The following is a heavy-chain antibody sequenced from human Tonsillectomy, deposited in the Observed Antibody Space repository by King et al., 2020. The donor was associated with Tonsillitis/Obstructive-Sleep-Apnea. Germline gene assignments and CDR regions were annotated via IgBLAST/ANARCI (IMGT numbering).Heavy chain of an antibody. CDR3: ALQDYHYYGMDV. CDR2: FYSGGST. CDR1: GFTVSSNY. Sequence: QLVQSGGGLIQPGGSLRLSCAASGFTVSSNYMSWVRQAPGKGLEWVSFFYSGGSTYYADSVKGRFTISRDNSKNTLYLQMNSLRAEDTAVYYCALQDYHYYGMDVWGQGTTVTVSS. J-gene: IGHJ6*02. V-gene: IGHV3-53*01. D-gene: IGHD5-24*01.